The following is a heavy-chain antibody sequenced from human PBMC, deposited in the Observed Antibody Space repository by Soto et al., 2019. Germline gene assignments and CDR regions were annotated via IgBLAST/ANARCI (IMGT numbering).Heavy chain of an antibody. Sequence: SETLSLTCTVSGGSISSSGYYWGWIRQPPGKGLEWIGSIYNSGSTYHSPSLKSRVTISVDTSKNQFSLKLSSVTAADTAVYYCASRYCPSTSCNWIGNYWGQGTLVTVSS. CDR1: GGSISSSGYY. D-gene: IGHD2-2*01. V-gene: IGHV4-39*01. J-gene: IGHJ4*02. CDR2: IYNSGST. CDR3: ASRYCPSTSCNWIGNY.